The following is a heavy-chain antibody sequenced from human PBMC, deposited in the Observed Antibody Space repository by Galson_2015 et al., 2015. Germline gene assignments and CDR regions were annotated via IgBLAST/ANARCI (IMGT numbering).Heavy chain of an antibody. D-gene: IGHD6-19*01. Sequence: CAISGDSVSSTSAAWNWIRQSPARGLEWLGRTYYTSHWYSHYAESVKSRLTISADTAKNQFSLQLTSVTPEDTAVYFCARDLQRIAVAGFFDHWGQGTLVTVSS. J-gene: IGHJ4*02. V-gene: IGHV6-1*01. CDR1: GDSVSSTSAA. CDR3: ARDLQRIAVAGFFDH. CDR2: TYYTSHWYS.